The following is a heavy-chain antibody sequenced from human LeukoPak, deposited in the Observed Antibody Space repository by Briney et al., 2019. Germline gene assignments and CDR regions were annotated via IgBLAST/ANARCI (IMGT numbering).Heavy chain of an antibody. CDR2: IRYDGSNK. V-gene: IGHV3-30*02. D-gene: IGHD5-24*01. J-gene: IGHJ4*02. CDR3: AKDWLEMATPFDY. Sequence: PGGSLRLSCAASGFTFSSYGMHWVRQAPGKGLEWVAFIRYDGSNKYYADSVKGRFTISRDNSKNTLYLQMNSLRAEDTAVYYCAKDWLEMATPFDYWGQGTLVTVSS. CDR1: GFTFSSYG.